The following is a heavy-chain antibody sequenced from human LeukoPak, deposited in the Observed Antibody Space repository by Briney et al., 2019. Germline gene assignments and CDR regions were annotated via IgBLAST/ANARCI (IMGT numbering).Heavy chain of an antibody. D-gene: IGHD2-15*01. J-gene: IGHJ4*02. V-gene: IGHV3-21*01. CDR2: ISSSSSYI. Sequence: GGSLRLSCAASGFTFSSYSMNWVRQAPGKGLEWVSSISSSSSYIYYADSVKGRFTISRDNAKNSLYLQVNSLRAEDTAVYYCARGLLGYCSGGSCYGDYWGQGTLVTVSS. CDR1: GFTFSSYS. CDR3: ARGLLGYCSGGSCYGDY.